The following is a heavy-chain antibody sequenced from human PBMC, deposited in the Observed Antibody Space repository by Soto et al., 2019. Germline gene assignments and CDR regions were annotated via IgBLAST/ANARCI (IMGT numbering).Heavy chain of an antibody. J-gene: IGHJ5*02. V-gene: IGHV6-1*01. CDR1: GDSVSSNTAS. D-gene: IGHD5-12*01. Sequence: SQTLSLTCAISGDSVSSNTASWNWIRHSPSRGLERLGRTYFRSKWYNDYAVSVKSRIIINPDTSNNQFSLQLNSVTPEDTAVYFCAKGDNLGPKTGYAFDPWGQGIMVTVSS. CDR3: AKGDNLGPKTGYAFDP. CDR2: TYFRSKWYN.